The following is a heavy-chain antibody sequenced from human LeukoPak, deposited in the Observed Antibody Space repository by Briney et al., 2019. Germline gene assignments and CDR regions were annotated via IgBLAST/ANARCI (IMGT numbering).Heavy chain of an antibody. CDR1: GFTFSSYA. CDR3: ARKYSGTNPFDY. Sequence: PGGSLRLSCAASGFTFSSYAMSWVRQAPGKGLEWVSAISGSGGSTYYADSVKGRFTISRDNSKNALYLQMNSLRAEDTAVYYCARKYSGTNPFDYWGQGTLVTVSS. V-gene: IGHV3-23*01. CDR2: ISGSGGST. D-gene: IGHD1-26*01. J-gene: IGHJ4*02.